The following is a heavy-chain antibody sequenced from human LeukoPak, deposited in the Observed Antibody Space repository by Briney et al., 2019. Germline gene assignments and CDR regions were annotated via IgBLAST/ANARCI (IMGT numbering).Heavy chain of an antibody. Sequence: SQTLSLTCAASGGSISSGDYYWSWIRQPPGKGLEWIVYIYYSGGTYYNPSLKSRVTISVDTSKNQFSLKLSSVTAADTAVYYCARVPFRSYYDSSGYCFDYWGQGTLVTVFS. CDR2: IYYSGGT. D-gene: IGHD3-22*01. V-gene: IGHV4-30-4*01. CDR1: GGSISSGDYY. CDR3: ARVPFRSYYDSSGYCFDY. J-gene: IGHJ4*02.